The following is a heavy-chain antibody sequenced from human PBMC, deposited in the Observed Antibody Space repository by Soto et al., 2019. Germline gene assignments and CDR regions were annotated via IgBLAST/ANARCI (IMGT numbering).Heavy chain of an antibody. Sequence: GGSLRLSCAASGFTFSNAWMSWVRQAPGKGLEWVGRIKSKTDGGTTDYAAPVKGRFTISRDDSKNTLYLQMNSLKTEDTAVYYCTTSRDDILTGYYGDYWGQGTLVTVSS. CDR1: GFTFSNAW. CDR3: TTSRDDILTGYYGDY. J-gene: IGHJ4*02. D-gene: IGHD3-9*01. CDR2: IKSKTDGGTT. V-gene: IGHV3-15*01.